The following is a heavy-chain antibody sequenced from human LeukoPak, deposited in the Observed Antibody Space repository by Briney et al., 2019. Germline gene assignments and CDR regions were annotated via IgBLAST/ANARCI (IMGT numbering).Heavy chain of an antibody. CDR1: GGSISSSSYY. CDR3: ARRDYYGEDAFDI. V-gene: IGHV4-39*01. D-gene: IGHD3-10*01. CDR2: IYYSGST. Sequence: SETLSLTXTVSGGSISSSSYYWGWIRQPPGKGLEWIGSIYYSGSTYYNPSLKSRVTISVDTSKNQFSLRLSSVTAADTAVYYCARRDYYGEDAFDIWGQGTMVTVSS. J-gene: IGHJ3*02.